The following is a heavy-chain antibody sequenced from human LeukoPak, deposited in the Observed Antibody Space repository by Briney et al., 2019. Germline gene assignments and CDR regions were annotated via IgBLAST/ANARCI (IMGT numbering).Heavy chain of an antibody. CDR3: ARGAGNYYDSSGYYHFDY. J-gene: IGHJ4*02. CDR2: IYYSGST. V-gene: IGHV4-59*01. CDR1: GGSISSYY. Sequence: PSETLSLTCTVSGGSISSYYWSWIRQPPGKGLEWIGYIYYSGSTNYNPSLKGRVTISVDTSKNQFSLKLSSVTAADTAVYYCARGAGNYYDSSGYYHFDYWGQGTLVTVSS. D-gene: IGHD3-22*01.